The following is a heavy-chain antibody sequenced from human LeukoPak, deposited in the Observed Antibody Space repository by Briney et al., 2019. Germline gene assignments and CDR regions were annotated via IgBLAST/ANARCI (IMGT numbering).Heavy chain of an antibody. V-gene: IGHV3-23*01. CDR2: IRGSGGST. J-gene: IGHJ4*02. Sequence: PGGSLRLSCAASGFTFSSYAMNWVRQAPGKGLEWVSVIRGSGGSTYYADSVKGRFTISRDNTKNTLYLQMNSLRAEDTAVYYCAKDSGHNWNYEDYWGQGTLVTVSS. CDR3: AKDSGHNWNYEDY. D-gene: IGHD1-7*01. CDR1: GFTFSSYA.